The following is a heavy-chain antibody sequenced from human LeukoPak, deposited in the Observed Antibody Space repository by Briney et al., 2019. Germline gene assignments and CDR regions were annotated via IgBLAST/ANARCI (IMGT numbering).Heavy chain of an antibody. CDR2: IFHSGST. D-gene: IGHD3-10*01. V-gene: IGHV4-30-2*01. CDR1: GGSISSGTYP. Sequence: SQTLSLTCAVSGGSISSGTYPWTWIRQPPGKGLEWIGYIFHSGSTYYNPSLKNRVTISVDRSKNQFSLKLTSVAAADTAVYYCTREGDYYGSGSPGSFDPWGQGTLVTVSS. CDR3: TREGDYYGSGSPGSFDP. J-gene: IGHJ5*02.